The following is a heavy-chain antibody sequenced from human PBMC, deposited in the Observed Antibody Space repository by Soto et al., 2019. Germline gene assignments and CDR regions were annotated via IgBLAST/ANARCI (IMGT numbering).Heavy chain of an antibody. CDR2: ISYDGRNK. D-gene: IGHD2-2*01. Sequence: QVQLVESGGGVVQPGRSLRLSCAASGFTFSSYGMHWVRQAPGKGLEWVAVISYDGRNKYYADYVKGRFTISRDNSKNTLYLQINSLRAEDTAVYYCAKDLREVVVVPAAPRLRYYHYGIDVWGQGTTVTVSS. CDR1: GFTFSSYG. J-gene: IGHJ6*02. CDR3: AKDLREVVVVPAAPRLRYYHYGIDV. V-gene: IGHV3-30*18.